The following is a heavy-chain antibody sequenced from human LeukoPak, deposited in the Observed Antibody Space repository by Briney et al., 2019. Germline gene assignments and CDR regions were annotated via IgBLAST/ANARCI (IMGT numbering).Heavy chain of an antibody. CDR3: TTDPDIVVVPAARNWFDP. Sequence: GGSLRLSCAASGFTFSNAWMSWVRQAPGKGLKWVGRIKSKTDGGTTDYAAPVKGRFTISRDDSKNTLYLQMNSLKTEDTAVYYCTTDPDIVVVPAARNWFDPWGQGTLVTVSS. CDR2: IKSKTDGGTT. J-gene: IGHJ5*02. D-gene: IGHD2-2*01. V-gene: IGHV3-15*01. CDR1: GFTFSNAW.